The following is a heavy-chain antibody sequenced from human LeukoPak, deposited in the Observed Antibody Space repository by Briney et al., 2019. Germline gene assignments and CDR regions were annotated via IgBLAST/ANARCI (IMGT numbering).Heavy chain of an antibody. J-gene: IGHJ4*02. CDR1: GGSISSGSYY. Sequence: KTSGTLSLTCTVSGGSISSGSYYWSWIRQPAGKGLEWIGRIYTSGSTNYNPSLKSRVTISVDTSKNQFSLKLSSVTAADTAVYYCARGLSIARLDWGQGTLVTVSS. CDR3: ARGLSIARLD. CDR2: IYTSGST. V-gene: IGHV4-61*02. D-gene: IGHD6-6*01.